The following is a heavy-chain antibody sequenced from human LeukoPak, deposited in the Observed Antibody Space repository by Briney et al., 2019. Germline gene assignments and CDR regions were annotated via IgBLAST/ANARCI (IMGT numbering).Heavy chain of an antibody. CDR2: ITWNGGRM. CDR1: GFTFDDYA. V-gene: IGHV3-9*01. D-gene: IGHD6-6*01. Sequence: PGGSLRLSCVVSGFTFDDYAMHWVRQAPGKGLEWVSGITWNGGRMDYAHSVKGRFTISRDNAKNSLYLQMNSLRAEDTALYYCAKTFSSSNDYWGQGTLVTVSS. CDR3: AKTFSSSNDY. J-gene: IGHJ4*02.